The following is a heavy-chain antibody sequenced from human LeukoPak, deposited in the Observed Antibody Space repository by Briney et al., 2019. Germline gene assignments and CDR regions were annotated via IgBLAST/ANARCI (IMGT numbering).Heavy chain of an antibody. V-gene: IGHV1-2*02. CDR2: INPNSGGT. J-gene: IGHJ4*02. CDR1: GYTFTGYY. Sequence: GASVKVSCKASGYTFTGYYTHWVRQAPGQGLEWMGWINPNSGGTNYAQKFQGRVTMTRDTSISTAYMELSRLRSDDTAVYYCAREDLRGAYFDYWGQGTLVTVSS. D-gene: IGHD3-16*01. CDR3: AREDLRGAYFDY.